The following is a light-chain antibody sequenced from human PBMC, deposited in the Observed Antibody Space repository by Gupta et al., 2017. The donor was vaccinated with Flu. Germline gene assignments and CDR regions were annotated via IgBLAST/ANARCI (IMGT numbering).Light chain of an antibody. CDR3: QHYGTSLT. J-gene: IGKJ2*01. V-gene: IGKV3-20*01. Sequence: VWHQQKAGQAPRHLISSASSRATDIPDRFSGSGSGTDFSLTISRLEPADFAVYYCQHYGTSLTFGQEAKLEIK. CDR2: SAS.